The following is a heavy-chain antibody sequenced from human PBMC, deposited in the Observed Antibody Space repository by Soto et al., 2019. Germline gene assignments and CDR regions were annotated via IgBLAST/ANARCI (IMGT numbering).Heavy chain of an antibody. CDR1: GYSFTSYW. J-gene: IGHJ6*02. D-gene: IGHD2-2*01. V-gene: IGHV5-10-1*01. Sequence: PGESLKISCKGSGYSFTSYWISWVRQMPGKGLEWMGRIDPSDSYTNYSPSFQGHVTIPADKSISTAYLQWSSLKASDTAMYYCASRYCSSTSCSSYYGMDVWGQGTTVTVSS. CDR3: ASRYCSSTSCSSYYGMDV. CDR2: IDPSDSYT.